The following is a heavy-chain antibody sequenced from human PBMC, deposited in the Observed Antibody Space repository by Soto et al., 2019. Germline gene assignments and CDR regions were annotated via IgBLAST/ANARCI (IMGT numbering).Heavy chain of an antibody. Sequence: GGSLRLSCAASGFTFSSYAMHWVRQAPDKGLEWVAVISYDGSNKYYAGSVKGRFTISRDNSKNTLYLQMNSLRAEDTAVYYCARPVYVVTAAPDAFDIWGQGTMVTVSS. J-gene: IGHJ3*02. CDR1: GFTFSSYA. CDR2: ISYDGSNK. V-gene: IGHV3-30-3*01. D-gene: IGHD2-21*02. CDR3: ARPVYVVTAAPDAFDI.